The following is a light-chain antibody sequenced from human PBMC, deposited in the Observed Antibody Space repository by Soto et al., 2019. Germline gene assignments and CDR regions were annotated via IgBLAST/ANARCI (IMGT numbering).Light chain of an antibody. J-gene: IGLJ1*01. Sequence: QSALTQPPSVSGAPGQRVTISCTGSSSNIGAGYDVHWYQQLPGTAPKLLIYGTSNRPSGVPDRFSGSKSGTSASLAITGLQAEDEADYYCQSYDSRLSGWGFGTGTKVTVL. V-gene: IGLV1-40*01. CDR3: QSYDSRLSGWG. CDR2: GTS. CDR1: SSNIGAGYD.